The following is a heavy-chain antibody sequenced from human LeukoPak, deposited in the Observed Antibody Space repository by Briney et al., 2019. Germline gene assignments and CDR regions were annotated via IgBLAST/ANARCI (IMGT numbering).Heavy chain of an antibody. Sequence: QPGGSLRLSCAASGFTFSSYSMNWVRQAPGKGLEWVSYISSSSSAIYYADSVKGRFTISKDNAKNSLYLQMNSLRAEDTAVYYCARTWIQLWSPYFGYWGQGTLVTVSS. D-gene: IGHD5-18*01. CDR2: ISSSSSAI. J-gene: IGHJ4*02. CDR3: ARTWIQLWSPYFGY. V-gene: IGHV3-48*01. CDR1: GFTFSSYS.